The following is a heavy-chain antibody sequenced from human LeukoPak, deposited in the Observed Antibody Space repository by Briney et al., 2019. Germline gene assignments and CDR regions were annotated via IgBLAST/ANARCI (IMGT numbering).Heavy chain of an antibody. CDR1: GYSISSGYY. D-gene: IGHD2-15*01. V-gene: IGHV4-38-2*02. CDR2: IYHSGST. Sequence: SETLSLTCTVSGYSISSGYYWGWIRQPPGKGLEWIGSIYHSGSTYYNPSLKSRVTISVDTSKNQFSLKLSSVTAADTAVYYCARDLAPLGGRGWFDPWGQGTLVTVSS. J-gene: IGHJ5*02. CDR3: ARDLAPLGGRGWFDP.